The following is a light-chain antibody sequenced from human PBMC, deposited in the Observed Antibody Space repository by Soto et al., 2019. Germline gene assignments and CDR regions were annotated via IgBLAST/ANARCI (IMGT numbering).Light chain of an antibody. CDR3: QQSYSTPRT. Sequence: DIQMTQSPSSLSASVGDRVTITCRASQSISSYLNWYQQKPGKAPKLLMYAATSLQTGVPSRFSGSGSGTDFTLIIISLQPEDFATYYCQQSYSTPRTFGQGTKVDIK. J-gene: IGKJ1*01. CDR1: QSISSY. CDR2: AAT. V-gene: IGKV1-39*01.